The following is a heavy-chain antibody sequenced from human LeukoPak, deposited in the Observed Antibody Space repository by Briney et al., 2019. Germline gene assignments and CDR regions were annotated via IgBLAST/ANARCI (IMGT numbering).Heavy chain of an antibody. CDR3: ARVKRNYYFDY. V-gene: IGHV4-30-4*08. CDR2: IYYSGST. Sequence: KPSETLSLTCTVSGGSISSYYWSWIRQPPGKGLEWIGYIYYSGSTYYNPSLKSRVTISVDTSKNQFSLKLSSVTAADTAVYYCARVKRNYYFDYWGQGTLVTVSS. D-gene: IGHD1-1*01. J-gene: IGHJ4*02. CDR1: GGSISSYY.